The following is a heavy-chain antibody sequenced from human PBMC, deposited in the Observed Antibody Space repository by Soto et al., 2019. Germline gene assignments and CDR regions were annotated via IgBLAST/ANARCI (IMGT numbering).Heavy chain of an antibody. V-gene: IGHV1-69*01. Sequence: QVQLVQSGAEVKKPGSSVKVSCKASGGTFSSYAISWVRQAPGQGLEWMGGIIPIFGTANYAQKFQGRVTITADESTSTAYMELSSLRSEDTAVYFCASPKYDSSGYGYFDYWGQGTLVTVSS. J-gene: IGHJ4*02. CDR3: ASPKYDSSGYGYFDY. CDR2: IIPIFGTA. CDR1: GGTFSSYA. D-gene: IGHD3-22*01.